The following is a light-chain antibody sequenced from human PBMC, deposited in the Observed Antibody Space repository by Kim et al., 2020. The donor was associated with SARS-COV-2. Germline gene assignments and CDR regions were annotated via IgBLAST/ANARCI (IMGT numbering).Light chain of an antibody. V-gene: IGKV3-20*01. CDR2: GAS. CDR1: QSVSSSY. Sequence: LAPGERATLSCRASQSVSSSYLAWYQQKPGQAPRLRIYGASSRATGIPDRCSGSGSGTDFTLTISRLEPEDFAVYYCQQYGSSPYTFGQGTKLEI. J-gene: IGKJ2*01. CDR3: QQYGSSPYT.